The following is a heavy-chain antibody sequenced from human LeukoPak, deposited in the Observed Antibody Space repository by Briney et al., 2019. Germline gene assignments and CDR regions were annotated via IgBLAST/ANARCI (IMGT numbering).Heavy chain of an antibody. V-gene: IGHV4-34*01. J-gene: IGHJ4*02. D-gene: IGHD5-12*01. CDR2: INPSGTP. CDR1: GGSFSGYY. Sequence: PSETLSLTCAVYGGSFSGYYWSWIRQPPGKGLEWIGEINPSGTPNYNPSLKSRVTISVDTSKNQFSLKLSSVTAADTAVYYCARGGGYSGLGYWGQGTLVTVSS. CDR3: ARGGGYSGLGY.